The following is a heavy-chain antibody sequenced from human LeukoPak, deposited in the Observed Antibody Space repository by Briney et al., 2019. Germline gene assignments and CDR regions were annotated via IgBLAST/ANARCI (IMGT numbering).Heavy chain of an antibody. CDR1: GHTFTSYG. CDR3: ARLKNYGDYGY. V-gene: IGHV1-18*01. Sequence: GASVKVSCKASGHTFTSYGISWVRQAPGQGLEWMGWIYSYNGNTNYAQKFQGRVTMTTDTSTSTAYMELRSLRSDDTAVYYCARLKNYGDYGYWGQGTLVTVSS. J-gene: IGHJ4*02. D-gene: IGHD4-17*01. CDR2: IYSYNGNT.